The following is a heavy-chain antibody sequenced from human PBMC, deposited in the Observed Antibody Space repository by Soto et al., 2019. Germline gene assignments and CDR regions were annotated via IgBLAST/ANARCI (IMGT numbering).Heavy chain of an antibody. V-gene: IGHV1-69*04. CDR3: ARETDYCSGGSCYLAY. CDR2: IIPILGIA. D-gene: IGHD2-15*01. CDR1: GGTFSIYT. Sequence: ASVKVSCKASGGTFSIYTIIWVRQAPGQGLEWMGRIIPILGIANYAQKFQGRVTITADKSTSTAYMELSSLRSEDTAVYYCARETDYCSGGSCYLAYWGQGTLVTVSS. J-gene: IGHJ4*02.